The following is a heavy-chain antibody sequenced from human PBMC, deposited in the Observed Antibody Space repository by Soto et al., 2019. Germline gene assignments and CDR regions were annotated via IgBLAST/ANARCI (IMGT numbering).Heavy chain of an antibody. Sequence: PGGSLRLSCAASGFTFSSYWMSWVRQATGKGLEWVANIKQDGSEKYYVDSVKGRFTISRDNAKNSLYLQMNSLRAEDTAVYYCASDTIFGVVLDAFDIWGQGTVVTVSS. CDR3: ASDTIFGVVLDAFDI. J-gene: IGHJ3*02. CDR2: IKQDGSEK. D-gene: IGHD3-3*01. CDR1: GFTFSSYW. V-gene: IGHV3-7*05.